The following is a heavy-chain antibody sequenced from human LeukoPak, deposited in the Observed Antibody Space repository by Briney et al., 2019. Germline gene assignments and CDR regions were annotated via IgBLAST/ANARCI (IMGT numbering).Heavy chain of an antibody. Sequence: PGGSLRLSCAASGFTFSRYWMHWVRQAPGKGLVWVSRIKSDGSSTNYADSVKGRFTISRDNAKNTLDLQMNSLRAEDTAVYYCAREEYTYGEPGFDYWGQGIVVIVSS. J-gene: IGHJ4*02. CDR1: GFTFSRYW. CDR2: IKSDGSST. V-gene: IGHV3-74*01. D-gene: IGHD5-18*01. CDR3: AREEYTYGEPGFDY.